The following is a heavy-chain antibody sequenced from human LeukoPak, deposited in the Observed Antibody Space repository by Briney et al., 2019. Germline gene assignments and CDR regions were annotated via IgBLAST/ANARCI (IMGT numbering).Heavy chain of an antibody. CDR1: GYTFTSYD. V-gene: IGHV1-8*01. CDR2: MNPNSGNT. D-gene: IGHD6-19*01. J-gene: IGHJ6*03. Sequence: GASVKVSCKASGYTFTSYDINWVRQATGQGLEWMGWMNPNSGNTGYAQKFQGRVTITADESTNTAYMELSSLRSEDTAVYYCARAPYSSGGSTNYYYYYYMDVWGKGTTVTVSS. CDR3: ARAPYSSGGSTNYYYYYYMDV.